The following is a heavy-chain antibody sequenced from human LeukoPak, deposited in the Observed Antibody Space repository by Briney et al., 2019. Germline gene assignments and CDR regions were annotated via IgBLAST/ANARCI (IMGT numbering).Heavy chain of an antibody. J-gene: IGHJ4*02. CDR3: ARVVLRGPAALSY. CDR1: GYTFTSYY. Sequence: GASVKVSCKASGYTFTSYYIHWVRQAPGQGPEWMGIIYPSGGSTTYAQKFQGRVTMTRDMSTSTVYMELSSLRSEDTAVYYCARVVLRGPAALSYWGQGTLVTVSS. D-gene: IGHD2-2*01. CDR2: IYPSGGST. V-gene: IGHV1-46*01.